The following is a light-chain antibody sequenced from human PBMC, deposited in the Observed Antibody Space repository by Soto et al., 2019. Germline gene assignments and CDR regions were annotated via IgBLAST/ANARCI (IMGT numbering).Light chain of an antibody. V-gene: IGLV2-23*01. CDR3: CSYAGSGTWG. Sequence: QSALTQPASVSGSPGQSITISCTGTSSDIGSYDLVSWYQQHPPKAPKVIVYEAIKRPSGVSNRFSGSRSGSTASLTISGLQAEDEADYYCCSYAGSGTWGFGGGTKLTVL. J-gene: IGLJ3*02. CDR1: SSDIGSYDL. CDR2: EAI.